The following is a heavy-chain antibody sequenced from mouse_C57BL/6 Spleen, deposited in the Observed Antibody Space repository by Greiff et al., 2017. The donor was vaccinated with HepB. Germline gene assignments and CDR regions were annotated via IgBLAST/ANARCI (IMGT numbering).Heavy chain of an antibody. CDR1: GYSFTGYY. D-gene: IGHD2-4*01. Sequence: VQLQQSGPELVKPGASVKISCKASGYSFTGYYMNWVKQSPEKSLEWIGEINPSTGGTTYNQKFKAKATLTVDKSSSTAYMQLKSLTSEDSAVYYCARIDYDEGYYAMDYWGQGTSVTVSS. CDR2: INPSTGGT. CDR3: ARIDYDEGYYAMDY. J-gene: IGHJ4*01. V-gene: IGHV1-42*01.